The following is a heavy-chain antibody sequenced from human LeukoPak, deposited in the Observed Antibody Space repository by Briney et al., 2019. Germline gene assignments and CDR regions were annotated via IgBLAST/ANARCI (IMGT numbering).Heavy chain of an antibody. CDR2: INPNSGGT. CDR1: GYTFTSYG. Sequence: ASVKVSCKASGYTFTSYGISWVRQAPGQGLEWMGRINPNSGGTNYAQKFQGRVTMTRDTSISTAYMELSRLRSDDTAVYYCASEWELPTMRDGMDVWGQGTTVTVSS. D-gene: IGHD1-26*01. CDR3: ASEWELPTMRDGMDV. V-gene: IGHV1-2*06. J-gene: IGHJ6*02.